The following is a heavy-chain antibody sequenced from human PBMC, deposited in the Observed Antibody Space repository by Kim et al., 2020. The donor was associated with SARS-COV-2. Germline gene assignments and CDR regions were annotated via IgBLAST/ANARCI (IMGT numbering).Heavy chain of an antibody. V-gene: IGHV3-30*01. J-gene: IGHJ4*02. Sequence: ADSVQGRFTISRDNSKNTLYLQMNSLRAEDTAVYYWAGVGSSYGGNPGDYWGQGTLVTVSS. D-gene: IGHD4-17*01. CDR3: AGVGSSYGGNPGDY.